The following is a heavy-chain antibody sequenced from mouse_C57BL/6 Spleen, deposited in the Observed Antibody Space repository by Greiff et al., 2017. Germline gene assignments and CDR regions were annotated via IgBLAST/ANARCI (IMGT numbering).Heavy chain of an antibody. V-gene: IGHV1-53*01. J-gene: IGHJ3*01. Sequence: VQLQQSVTELVKPGASVKLSCKASGYTFTSYWMHWVKQRPGQGLEWIGNINPSNGGTNYNEKFKSKAKLTVDKSTSTAYMQISSLTSADSAFYYCARFYCYDGSWFAYWGQGALVTVSA. D-gene: IGHD2-12*01. CDR1: GYTFTSYW. CDR3: ARFYCYDGSWFAY. CDR2: INPSNGGT.